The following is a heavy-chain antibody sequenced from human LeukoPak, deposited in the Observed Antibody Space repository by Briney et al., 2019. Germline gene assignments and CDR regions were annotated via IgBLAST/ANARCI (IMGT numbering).Heavy chain of an antibody. Sequence: ASVKVSCKASGYTFTSYTITWVRQAPGQGLEWMGWTSAHNANTNFAQKFQGRVTMTTDTSTSTAYMELRSLRYDDTAVYYCAGTRVSGALDIWGQGTMVTVSS. J-gene: IGHJ3*02. CDR3: AGTRVSGALDI. CDR2: TSAHNANT. V-gene: IGHV1-18*01. D-gene: IGHD6-6*01. CDR1: GYTFTSYT.